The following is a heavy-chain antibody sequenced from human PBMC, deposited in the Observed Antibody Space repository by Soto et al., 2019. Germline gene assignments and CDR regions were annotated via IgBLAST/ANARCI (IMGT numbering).Heavy chain of an antibody. CDR2: IRSKAYGGTT. D-gene: IGHD3-3*01. CDR1: GFTFGDYA. J-gene: IGHJ3*02. V-gene: IGHV3-49*03. Sequence: SLRLSCTGSGFTFGDYAMSWFRQAPGKGLEWVGFIRSKAYGGTTEYAASVKGRFTISRDDSKSIAYLQMNSLKTEDTAVYYCTRGGIGPTQYYDFWSGYPHDAFDIWGQGTMVTVSS. CDR3: TRGGIGPTQYYDFWSGYPHDAFDI.